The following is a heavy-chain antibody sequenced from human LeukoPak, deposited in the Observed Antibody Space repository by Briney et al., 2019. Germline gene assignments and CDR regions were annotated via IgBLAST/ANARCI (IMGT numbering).Heavy chain of an antibody. J-gene: IGHJ3*02. CDR3: ARDGLSSAGAFDI. Sequence: PGGSLRLSCAASGFTFSSYAMSWVRQAPGKGLEWVAVISYDGSNKYYADSVKGRFTISRDNSKNTLYLQMNSLRAEDTAVYYCARDGLSSAGAFDIWGQGTMVTVSS. D-gene: IGHD6-6*01. V-gene: IGHV3-30*04. CDR2: ISYDGSNK. CDR1: GFTFSSYA.